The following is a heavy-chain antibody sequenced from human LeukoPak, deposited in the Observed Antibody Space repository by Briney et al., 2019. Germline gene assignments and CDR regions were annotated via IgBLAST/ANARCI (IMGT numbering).Heavy chain of an antibody. J-gene: IGHJ4*02. Sequence: PGGSLRLSCAASGFTFRNYGMHWVRLAPGKGLEWVAFIRYDGSIKYYVDSVKGRFTVSRDNSKNTLYLQMNSLRAEDTAVYYCAKDVNVGGGYFDNWGQGTLVTVSS. D-gene: IGHD3-10*01. V-gene: IGHV3-30*02. CDR1: GFTFRNYG. CDR2: IRYDGSIK. CDR3: AKDVNVGGGYFDN.